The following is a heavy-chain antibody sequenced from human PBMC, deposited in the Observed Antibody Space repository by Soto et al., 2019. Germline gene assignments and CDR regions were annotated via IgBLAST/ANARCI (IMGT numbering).Heavy chain of an antibody. V-gene: IGHV3-7*01. Sequence: GGSLRLSCAASGFTFSSYWMSWVRQAPGKGLEWVANIKQDGSEKYYVGSVKGRFTISRDNAKNSLYLQMNSLRAEDTAVYYCARDRGYTSGYYYYYGMDVWGQGTTVTAP. CDR3: ARDRGYTSGYYYYYGMDV. CDR2: IKQDGSEK. CDR1: GFTFSSYW. D-gene: IGHD3-22*01. J-gene: IGHJ6*02.